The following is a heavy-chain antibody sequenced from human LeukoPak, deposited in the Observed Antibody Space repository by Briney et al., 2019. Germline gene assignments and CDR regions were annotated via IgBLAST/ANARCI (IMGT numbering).Heavy chain of an antibody. V-gene: IGHV1-2*02. CDR2: INPNSGGT. CDR3: ARALFGVVGL. Sequence: GASVKVSCKASGYTFTGYYMHWVRQAPGQGLERMGWINPNSGGTNYAQKFQGRVTMTRDTSISTAYMELSRLRSDDTALYYCARALFGVVGLWGQGSLVTVSS. J-gene: IGHJ4*02. D-gene: IGHD3-3*01. CDR1: GYTFTGYY.